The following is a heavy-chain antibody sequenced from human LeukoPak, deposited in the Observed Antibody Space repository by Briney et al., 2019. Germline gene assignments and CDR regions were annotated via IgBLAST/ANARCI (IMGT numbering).Heavy chain of an antibody. J-gene: IGHJ6*02. Sequence: ASVKVSCKASGYTFTGYYMHWVRQAPGQGLEWMGIINPSGGSTSYAQKFQGRITMTRDTSTSTVYMELSSLRSEDTAVYYCARDIVVVPAAIWHYYYYGMDVWGQGTTVTVSS. D-gene: IGHD2-2*01. CDR2: INPSGGST. V-gene: IGHV1-46*01. CDR1: GYTFTGYY. CDR3: ARDIVVVPAAIWHYYYYGMDV.